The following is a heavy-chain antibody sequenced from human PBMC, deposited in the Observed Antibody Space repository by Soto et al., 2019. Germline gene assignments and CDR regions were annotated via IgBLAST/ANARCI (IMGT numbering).Heavy chain of an antibody. D-gene: IGHD1-26*01. CDR1: GFTFSSYA. Sequence: QVQLVESGGGVVQPGRSLRLSCAASGFTFSSYAMHWVRQAPGKGLEWVAVISYDVSNKYHADSVKGRFTISRDNSKNTLDLQMNSLRAEDTAVYYCARSYNPYYYYGMDVWGQGTTVTVSS. CDR2: ISYDVSNK. V-gene: IGHV3-30-3*01. CDR3: ARSYNPYYYYGMDV. J-gene: IGHJ6*02.